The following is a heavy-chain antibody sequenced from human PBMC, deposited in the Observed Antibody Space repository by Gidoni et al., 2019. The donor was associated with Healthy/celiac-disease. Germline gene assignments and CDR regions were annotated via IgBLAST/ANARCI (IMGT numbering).Heavy chain of an antibody. J-gene: IGHJ4*02. CDR3: ARVSGSWYPYFDY. CDR2: TRNKANSYTT. D-gene: IGHD6-13*01. V-gene: IGHV3-72*01. Sequence: EVQLVESVGGLVQPGGSLRLYCAASGFTFSDHYMNWVRQAPGKSLEWVGRTRNKANSYTTEYAASVKGRLTISRYDSKNSLYLQMNSLKTEDTAVYYCARVSGSWYPYFDYWGQGTLVTVSS. CDR1: GFTFSDHY.